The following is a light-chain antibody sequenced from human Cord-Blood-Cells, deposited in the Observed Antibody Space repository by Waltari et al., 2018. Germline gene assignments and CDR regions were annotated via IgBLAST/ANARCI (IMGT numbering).Light chain of an antibody. CDR3: QQYYSTPPT. J-gene: IGKJ4*01. CDR1: QSVLYSSNNKNY. Sequence: DIVLTQPPDSLAVSLGERATINCKSSQSVLYSSNNKNYLAWYQQKPGQPPKLLIYWASTRESGVPDRFSGSGSGTDFTLTISSLQAEDGAVYYCQQYYSTPPTFGGGTKVEIK. CDR2: WAS. V-gene: IGKV4-1*01.